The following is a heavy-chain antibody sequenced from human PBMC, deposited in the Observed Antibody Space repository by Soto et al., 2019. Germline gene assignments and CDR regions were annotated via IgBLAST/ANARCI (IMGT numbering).Heavy chain of an antibody. CDR3: ARATLYYYYYYGMDV. Sequence: SETLSLTCAVYGGSFSGYYWSWIRQPPGKGLEWLGEINHSGSTNYNPSLKSRVTISVDTSKNQFSLKLSSVTAADTAVYYCARATLYYYYYYGMDVWGKGTTVTVSS. CDR2: INHSGST. D-gene: IGHD2-2*01. CDR1: GGSFSGYY. V-gene: IGHV4-34*01. J-gene: IGHJ6*04.